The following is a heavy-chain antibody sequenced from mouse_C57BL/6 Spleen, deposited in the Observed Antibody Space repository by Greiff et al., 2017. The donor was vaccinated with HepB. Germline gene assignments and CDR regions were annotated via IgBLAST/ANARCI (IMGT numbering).Heavy chain of an antibody. J-gene: IGHJ1*03. Sequence: VQLQQSGPELVKPGASVKISCKASGYSFTGYYMNWVKQSPEKSLEWIGEINPSTGGTTYNQKFKAKATLTVDKSSSTAYMQRKSLTSEDSAVYYCARSYRTGYGDVWGTGTTVTVSS. CDR3: ARSYRTGYGDV. CDR1: GYSFTGYY. CDR2: INPSTGGT. D-gene: IGHD2-12*01. V-gene: IGHV1-42*01.